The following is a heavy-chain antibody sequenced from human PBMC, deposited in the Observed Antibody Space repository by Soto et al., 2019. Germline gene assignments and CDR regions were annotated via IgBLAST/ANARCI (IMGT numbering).Heavy chain of an antibody. CDR3: AREWSGEENWFDP. Sequence: PSETLSLTCTVSGGSISSGYYYWSWIRQPPGKGLEWIGYIYYIGSTYYNPSLKSRVTISVDTSKNQFSLKLSSVTAADTAVYYCAREWSGEENWFDPPGQGTQVTV. D-gene: IGHD3-10*01. V-gene: IGHV4-30-4*01. J-gene: IGHJ5*02. CDR1: GGSISSGYYY. CDR2: IYYIGST.